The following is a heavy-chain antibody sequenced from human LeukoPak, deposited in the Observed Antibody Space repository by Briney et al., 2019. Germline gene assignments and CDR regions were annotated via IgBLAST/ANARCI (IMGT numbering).Heavy chain of an antibody. D-gene: IGHD5-12*01. CDR1: GYTFTSYY. J-gene: IGHJ4*02. V-gene: IGHV1-46*01. CDR3: ARPRATGFDY. CDR2: TNPSGGST. Sequence: ASVTVSCKASGYTFTSYYMHWVRQAPGQGLEWMGITNPSGGSTSYAQKFQGRVTMTRDMSTSTVYMELSSLRSEDTAVYYCARPRATGFDYWRQGTLVTVPS.